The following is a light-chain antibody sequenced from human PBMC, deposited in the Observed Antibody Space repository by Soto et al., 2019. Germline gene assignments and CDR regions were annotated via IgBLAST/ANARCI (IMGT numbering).Light chain of an antibody. J-gene: IGLJ2*01. V-gene: IGLV2-8*01. CDR3: TSYAHSNILL. CDR1: PSDVGAYNY. CDR2: EVA. Sequence: QAVVTQPPSASGSPGQSVTISCTGTPSDVGAYNYVSWYQQLPGKAPKVIIYEVAKRPSGVPDRFSGSKSGNTASLTVSGLQAEDEADYYCTSYAHSNILLFGGGTKLTVL.